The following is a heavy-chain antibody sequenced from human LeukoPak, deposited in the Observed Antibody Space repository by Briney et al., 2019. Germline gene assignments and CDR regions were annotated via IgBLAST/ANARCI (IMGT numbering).Heavy chain of an antibody. CDR2: IYSSGST. V-gene: IGHV4-59*01. D-gene: IGHD4-17*01. CDR3: ARESNGDYSDY. J-gene: IGHJ4*02. Sequence: EWIGYIYSSGSTSYNPSLKSRVTMSIDTSKNQFSLKVKSVTAADTAVYYCARESNGDYSDYWGQGTLVTVSS.